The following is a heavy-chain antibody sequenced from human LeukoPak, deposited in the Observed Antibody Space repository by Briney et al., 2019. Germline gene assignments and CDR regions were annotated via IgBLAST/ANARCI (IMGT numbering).Heavy chain of an antibody. V-gene: IGHV3-23*01. CDR3: AKSNSGTYGNFDS. J-gene: IGHJ4*02. CDR2: VSSNGIST. Sequence: GGSLRLSCAVSGFTFSSYAMSWVRQAPGKGLEWVSAVSSNGISTFYADSVKGRFTISRDNSENTLYLQVNSLRAEDTAVYYCAKSNSGTYGNFDSWGQGTLVTVSS. D-gene: IGHD1-26*01. CDR1: GFTFSSYA.